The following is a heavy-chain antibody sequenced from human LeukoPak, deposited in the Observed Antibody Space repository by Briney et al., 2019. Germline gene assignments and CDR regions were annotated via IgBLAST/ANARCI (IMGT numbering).Heavy chain of an antibody. D-gene: IGHD1-14*01. CDR1: GFTFSEVW. Sequence: GGSLRLSCAASGFTFSEVWMSWVRQVPGKGLEWVGRIKRRSDGGTTDYAAPVKDRFTISRDDSKNTLYLQMNSLKTDDTAVYYCTPGVGDYWGQGTLVTVSS. J-gene: IGHJ4*02. CDR2: IKRRSDGGTT. CDR3: TPGVGDY. V-gene: IGHV3-15*01.